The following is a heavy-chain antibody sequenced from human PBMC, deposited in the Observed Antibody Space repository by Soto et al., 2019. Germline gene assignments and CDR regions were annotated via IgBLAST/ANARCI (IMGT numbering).Heavy chain of an antibody. Sequence: QVQLVQSGAEVKKPGSSVKVSCKASGGTFSSYTISWVRQAPGQGLEWMGRIIPILGIANYAQNFQGRVTITADKSMSTASMELRSLRSEDTAVYYCARCTLRWGSTSCPCDYWGQGTLVTVSS. J-gene: IGHJ4*02. CDR3: ARCTLRWGSTSCPCDY. V-gene: IGHV1-69*02. CDR1: GGTFSSYT. D-gene: IGHD2-2*01. CDR2: IIPILGIA.